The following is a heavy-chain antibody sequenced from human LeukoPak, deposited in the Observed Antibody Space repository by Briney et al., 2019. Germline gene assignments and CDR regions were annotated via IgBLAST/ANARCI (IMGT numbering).Heavy chain of an antibody. CDR3: ARAQYYYDSSGYYPYYFDY. J-gene: IGHJ4*02. V-gene: IGHV4-31*03. Sequence: SQTLSLTCTVSGGSISSGGYYWSWIRQHPGKGLEWIGYIYYSGSTYYNPPLKSRVTISVDTSKNQFSLKLSSVTAADTAVYYCARAQYYYDSSGYYPYYFDYWGQGTLVTVSS. D-gene: IGHD3-22*01. CDR1: GGSISSGGYY. CDR2: IYYSGST.